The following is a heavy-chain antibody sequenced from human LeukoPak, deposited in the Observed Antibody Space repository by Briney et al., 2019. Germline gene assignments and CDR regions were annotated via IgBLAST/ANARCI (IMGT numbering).Heavy chain of an antibody. CDR3: TKDVVPDSGWDLDY. Sequence: GESLRLSCAASGFTFSTYSMTWVSQGPGKALEWVSSIYPNGGSTFYADSVKGRFTISRDNSKNTLYLQMSSLRTEDTAIYYCTKDVVPDSGWDLDYWGQGTLVTVSS. V-gene: IGHV3-23*01. CDR2: IYPNGGST. J-gene: IGHJ4*02. CDR1: GFTFSTYS. D-gene: IGHD6-19*01.